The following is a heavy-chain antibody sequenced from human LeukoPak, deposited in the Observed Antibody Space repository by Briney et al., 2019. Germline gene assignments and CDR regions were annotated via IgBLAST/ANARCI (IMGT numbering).Heavy chain of an antibody. CDR3: ARIPHPDYADAQ. CDR2: IYSGGST. J-gene: IGHJ4*02. V-gene: IGHV3-53*01. Sequence: GGSLRLSCAASGFTVSSNYMSWVRQAPGKGLEWVSIIYSGGSTFYADSVKGRFTVSRDNGKKLVHLQLNSLRAEDTAVYFCARIPHPDYADAQWGQGTLVIVSS. D-gene: IGHD4-17*01. CDR1: GFTVSSNY.